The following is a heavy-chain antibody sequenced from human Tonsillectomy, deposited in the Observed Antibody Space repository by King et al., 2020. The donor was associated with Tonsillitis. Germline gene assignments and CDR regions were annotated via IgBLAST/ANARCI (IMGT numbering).Heavy chain of an antibody. D-gene: IGHD4-17*01. CDR3: TRLAAPEYGDYGDY. J-gene: IGHJ4*02. CDR1: GFTFRGSA. V-gene: IGHV3-73*02. CDR2: IRSKPNNYAT. Sequence: VQLVESGGGLVQPGGSLKLSCAASGFTFRGSAMHWVRQASGKGLEWVGRIRSKPNNYATAYGASVKGRFTISRDDSKNTMYLQMNSLKTEATAGYYYTRLAAPEYGDYGDYWGQGTLVTVSS.